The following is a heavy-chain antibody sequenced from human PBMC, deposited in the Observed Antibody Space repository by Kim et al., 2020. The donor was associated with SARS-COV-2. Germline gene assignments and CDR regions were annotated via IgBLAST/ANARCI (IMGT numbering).Heavy chain of an antibody. V-gene: IGHV7-4-1*02. CDR3: ARGVRGLSIGMDV. D-gene: IGHD3-10*01. Sequence: YAQGFTGRFVFSWDTSVSTAYLQISSLKAEDTAVYYCARGVRGLSIGMDVWGQGTTVTVSS. J-gene: IGHJ6*02.